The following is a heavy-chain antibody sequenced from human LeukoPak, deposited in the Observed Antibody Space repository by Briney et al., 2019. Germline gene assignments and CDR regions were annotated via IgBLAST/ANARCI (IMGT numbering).Heavy chain of an antibody. Sequence: SQTLSLTCTVSGGSISSGDYYWSWIRQPPGKGLEWIGYIYYCGSTYYNPSLKSRVTISVDTSKNQFSLKLSSVTAADTAVYYCARDVEYCSGGSCHQYFQHWGQGTLVTVSS. CDR1: GGSISSGDYY. J-gene: IGHJ1*01. V-gene: IGHV4-31*03. CDR3: ARDVEYCSGGSCHQYFQH. D-gene: IGHD2-15*01. CDR2: IYYCGST.